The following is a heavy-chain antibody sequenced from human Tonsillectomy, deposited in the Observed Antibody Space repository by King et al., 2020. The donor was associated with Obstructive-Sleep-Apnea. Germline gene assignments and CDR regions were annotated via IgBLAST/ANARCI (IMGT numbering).Heavy chain of an antibody. J-gene: IGHJ4*02. Sequence: QLMQSGAEVKKPGESLKISCKASGDRFTSYWITWVRQMPGKGLEWMGRIDPSDSYTNYNPSFQGRVTISADKSISAAYLQWSSLKASDTAMYYCARHSWYSSSWFQEDYWGQGTLVTVSS. CDR3: ARHSWYSSSWFQEDY. V-gene: IGHV5-10-1*03. CDR2: IDPSDSYT. D-gene: IGHD6-13*01. CDR1: GDRFTSYW.